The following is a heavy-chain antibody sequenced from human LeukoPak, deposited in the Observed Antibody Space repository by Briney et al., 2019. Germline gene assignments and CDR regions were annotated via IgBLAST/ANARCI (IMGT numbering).Heavy chain of an antibody. CDR2: IYHSGST. D-gene: IGHD3-10*01. Sequence: SETLSLTCAVSGYSISSGYYWGWIRQPPGKGLEWIGSIYHSGSTYYNPSLKSRVTISVDTSKNQVSLKLSSVTAADTAVYYCARHVYYGSGKFDPWGQGTLVTVSS. J-gene: IGHJ5*02. V-gene: IGHV4-38-2*01. CDR1: GYSISSGYY. CDR3: ARHVYYGSGKFDP.